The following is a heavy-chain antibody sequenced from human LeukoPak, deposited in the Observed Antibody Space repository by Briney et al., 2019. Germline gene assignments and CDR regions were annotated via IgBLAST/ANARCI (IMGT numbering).Heavy chain of an antibody. J-gene: IGHJ4*02. V-gene: IGHV4-39*07. CDR1: GASISGGTYY. D-gene: IGHD5-18*01. Sequence: NPSETLSLTCSVSGASISGGTYYWGWIRQPPGKGLEWIGSIYYTGSTYDNPSLKSRVTISVDTSKNQFSLKLSSVTAADTAVYYCARGGSAGYSYGYCDYWGQGTLVTVSS. CDR2: IYYTGST. CDR3: ARGGSAGYSYGYCDY.